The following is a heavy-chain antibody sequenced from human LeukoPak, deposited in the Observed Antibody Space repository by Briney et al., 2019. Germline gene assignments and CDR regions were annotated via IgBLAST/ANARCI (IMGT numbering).Heavy chain of an antibody. Sequence: GGSLRLSCAASGFTFSSYSMNWVRQAPGKGLEWVSYISSSSSTIYCADSVKGRFTISRDNAKNSLYLQMNSLRAEDTAVYYCARDRSLTLGYWGQGTLVTVSS. D-gene: IGHD1-14*01. V-gene: IGHV3-48*04. CDR3: ARDRSLTLGY. CDR1: GFTFSSYS. CDR2: ISSSSSTI. J-gene: IGHJ4*02.